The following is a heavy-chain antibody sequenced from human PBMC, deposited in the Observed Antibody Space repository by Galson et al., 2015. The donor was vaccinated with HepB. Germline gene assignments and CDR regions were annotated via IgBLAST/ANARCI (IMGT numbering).Heavy chain of an antibody. Sequence: SLRLSCAASGFTFSSYSMNWVRQAPGKGLEWVSYISSSSSTIYYADSVKGRFTISRDNAKNSLYLQMNSLRAEDTAVYYCARSTRYFDRYYFDYWGQGTLVTVSS. V-gene: IGHV3-48*01. CDR3: ARSTRYFDRYYFDY. CDR2: ISSSSSTI. CDR1: GFTFSSYS. D-gene: IGHD3-9*01. J-gene: IGHJ4*02.